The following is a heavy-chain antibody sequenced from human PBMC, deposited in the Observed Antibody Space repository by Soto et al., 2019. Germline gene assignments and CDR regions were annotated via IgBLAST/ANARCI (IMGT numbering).Heavy chain of an antibody. CDR3: ARGTDGDYTEPYYFDY. Sequence: ASVKVSCKASGYTFTSHDVNWVRQTTEQGLEWMGWMNPNSGNTGYAQKFQGRVTMTRNTSISTAYMELSSLRSDDTAVYYCARGTDGDYTEPYYFDYWGQGTLVTVSS. J-gene: IGHJ4*02. CDR1: GYTFTSHD. CDR2: MNPNSGNT. D-gene: IGHD4-17*01. V-gene: IGHV1-8*01.